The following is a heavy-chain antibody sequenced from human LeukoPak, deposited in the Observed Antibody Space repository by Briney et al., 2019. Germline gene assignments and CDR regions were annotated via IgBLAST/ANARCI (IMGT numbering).Heavy chain of an antibody. Sequence: GGSLKLSCAASGIPFSSYVMSWVRPAPGKGRELVSAISGSGGSTDYAESVKGRFTMSRDNSKNTLYLQMNSLRAEDTAVYYCAKDQTRNYYGSGSYDYWGQGTLVTVSS. J-gene: IGHJ4*02. CDR3: AKDQTRNYYGSGSYDY. CDR2: ISGSGGST. V-gene: IGHV3-23*01. D-gene: IGHD3-10*01. CDR1: GIPFSSYV.